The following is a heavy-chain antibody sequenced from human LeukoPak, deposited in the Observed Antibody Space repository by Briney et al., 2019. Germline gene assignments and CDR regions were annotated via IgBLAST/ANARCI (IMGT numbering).Heavy chain of an antibody. CDR2: IYYSGST. CDR3: ARGQPQYYYYGMDV. J-gene: IGHJ6*02. CDR1: GGSISSYY. Sequence: PSETLSLTCTVSGGSISSYYWSWIRQPPGKGLEWIGYIYYSGSTNYNPSLKSRVTISVDTSKNQFSLKLSSVTAADTAVYYCARGQPQYYYYGMDVWGQGTTVTVSS. V-gene: IGHV4-59*08. D-gene: IGHD5-18*01.